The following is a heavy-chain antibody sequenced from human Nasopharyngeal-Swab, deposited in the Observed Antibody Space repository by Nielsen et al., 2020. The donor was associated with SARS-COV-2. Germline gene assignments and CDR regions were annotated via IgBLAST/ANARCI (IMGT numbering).Heavy chain of an antibody. J-gene: IGHJ4*02. CDR2: IYSGGST. V-gene: IGHV3-53*04. Sequence: WIRQPPGKGLEWVSVIYSGGSTYYADSVKGRFTISRHNSKNTLYLQMNSLRAEDTAVYYWARDESSSGWYAFDYWGQGTLVTVSS. D-gene: IGHD6-19*01. CDR3: ARDESSSGWYAFDY.